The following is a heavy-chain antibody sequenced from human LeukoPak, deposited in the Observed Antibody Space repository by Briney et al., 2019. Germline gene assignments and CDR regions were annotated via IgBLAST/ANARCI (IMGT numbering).Heavy chain of an antibody. CDR1: GFTFDDYA. CDR3: ARDVGLTYYFDY. V-gene: IGHV3-9*01. D-gene: IGHD3-16*01. J-gene: IGHJ4*02. CDR2: ISWNSGSI. Sequence: GGSLRLSCAASGFTFDDYAMHWVRQAPGKGLEWVSGISWNSGSIGYADSVKGRFTISRDNAKNSLYLQMNSLRAEDTAVYYCARDVGLTYYFDYWGQGTLVTVSS.